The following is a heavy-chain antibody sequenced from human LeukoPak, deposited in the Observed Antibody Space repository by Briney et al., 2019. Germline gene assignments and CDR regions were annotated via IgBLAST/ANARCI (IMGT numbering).Heavy chain of an antibody. V-gene: IGHV3-23*01. CDR3: AREDRGSYHLGY. J-gene: IGHJ4*02. CDR1: GFTFSNYA. CDR2: ISGSGGDT. D-gene: IGHD1-26*01. Sequence: GGSLRLSCAASGFTFSNYAMSWVRQAPAKGLEWVSDISGSGGDTNHADSVKGRFTISRDNSKNTLYLQMNSLRAEDTAVYYCAREDRGSYHLGYWGQGTLVTVSS.